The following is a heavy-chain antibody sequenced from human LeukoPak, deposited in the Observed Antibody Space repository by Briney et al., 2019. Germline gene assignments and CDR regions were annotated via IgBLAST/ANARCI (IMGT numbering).Heavy chain of an antibody. CDR1: GFTFGIYG. Sequence: QPGRSLRLSCAASGFTFGIYGMHWVRQAPGKGLEWVSAISGSGGSTYYADSVKGRFTISRDNSKNTLYLQMNSRRAEDTAVYYCAKDSGGPHSVGAQNWFDPWGQGTLVTVSS. V-gene: IGHV3-23*01. J-gene: IGHJ5*02. CDR2: ISGSGGST. D-gene: IGHD1-26*01. CDR3: AKDSGGPHSVGAQNWFDP.